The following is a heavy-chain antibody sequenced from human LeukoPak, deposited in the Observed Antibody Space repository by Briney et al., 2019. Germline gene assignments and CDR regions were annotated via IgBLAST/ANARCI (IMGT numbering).Heavy chain of an antibody. CDR1: GYTLTELS. Sequence: ASVKVSCKVSGYTLTELSMHWVRQAPGKGLEWMGGFDPEDGETIYAQKFQGRVTMTEDTSTDTAYMELSSLRSEDTAVYYCATLGYSNAPSRDDYWGQGTLVTVSS. CDR2: FDPEDGET. V-gene: IGHV1-24*01. J-gene: IGHJ4*02. CDR3: ATLGYSNAPSRDDY. D-gene: IGHD5-18*01.